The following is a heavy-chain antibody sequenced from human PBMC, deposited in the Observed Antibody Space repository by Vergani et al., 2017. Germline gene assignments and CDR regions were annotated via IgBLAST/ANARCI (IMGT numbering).Heavy chain of an antibody. CDR2: IRYDGSNK. D-gene: IGHD6-19*01. V-gene: IGHV3-30*02. J-gene: IGHJ4*02. Sequence: QVQLVESGGGVVQPGGSLRLSCAASGFTFSSYGMHWVRQAPGKGLEWVAFIRYDGSNKYYADSVKGRFTISRDNSKNTLYLQMNSLRAEDTAVYYCARGSPSGWYERRETPYYFDYWGQGTLVTVSS. CDR1: GFTFSSYG. CDR3: ARGSPSGWYERRETPYYFDY.